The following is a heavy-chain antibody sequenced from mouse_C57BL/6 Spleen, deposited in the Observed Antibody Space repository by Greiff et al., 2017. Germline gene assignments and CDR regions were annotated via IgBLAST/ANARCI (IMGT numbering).Heavy chain of an antibody. J-gene: IGHJ2*01. Sequence: VQGVESGAELVRPGASVKLSCKASGYTFTDYYINWVKQRPGQGLEWIARIYPGSGNTYYNEKFKGKATLTAEKSSSTAYMQLSSLTSEDSAVYFCARELVYFDYWGQGTTLTVSS. D-gene: IGHD4-1*01. CDR2: IYPGSGNT. CDR3: ARELVYFDY. V-gene: IGHV1-76*01. CDR1: GYTFTDYY.